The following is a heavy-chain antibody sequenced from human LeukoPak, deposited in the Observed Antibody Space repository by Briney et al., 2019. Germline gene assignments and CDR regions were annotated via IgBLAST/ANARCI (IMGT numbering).Heavy chain of an antibody. V-gene: IGHV4-34*01. J-gene: IGHJ5*01. CDR2: INHSGST. CDR1: GGSFSGYY. CDR3: ARFGRRHYLNWFDS. Sequence: SETLSLTCAVYGGSFSGYYWSWIRQPPGKGLESIGEINHSGSTNYNPSLKSRVTISVDTSKNQFSLKLSSVTAADTAVYYCARFGRRHYLNWFDSWGQGTLVTVSS. D-gene: IGHD3-10*01.